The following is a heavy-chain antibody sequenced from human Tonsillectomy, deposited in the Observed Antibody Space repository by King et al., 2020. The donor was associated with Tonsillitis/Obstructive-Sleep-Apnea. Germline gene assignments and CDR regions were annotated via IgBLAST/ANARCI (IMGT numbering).Heavy chain of an antibody. V-gene: IGHV4-59*01. J-gene: IGHJ4*02. D-gene: IGHD2-21*01. Sequence: QLQESGPGLVKPSETLSLTCTVSGGSLSSYYWTWIRQPPGKGLEWIGYIYYSGTTKYNPSLKSRVTISGDTSKNQFSLNLTSVTAADTAVYYCAGEVRIAGKGFDYWGQGTLVTVSS. CDR1: GGSLSSYY. CDR2: IYYSGTT. CDR3: AGEVRIAGKGFDY.